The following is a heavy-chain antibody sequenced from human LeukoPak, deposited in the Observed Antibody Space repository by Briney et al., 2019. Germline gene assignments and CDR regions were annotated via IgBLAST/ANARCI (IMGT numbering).Heavy chain of an antibody. CDR3: ARESSWSFDY. J-gene: IGHJ4*02. Sequence: PRGSRRLSCAASGLTVSSSYMSWVRQAPGKGLEWVSVIYSDGGTYYADSVKDRFTISRDNSKNTLYLQMNSLRAEDTALYYCARESSWSFDYWGQGTLVTVFS. V-gene: IGHV3-66*01. CDR2: IYSDGGT. CDR1: GLTVSSSY. D-gene: IGHD6-13*01.